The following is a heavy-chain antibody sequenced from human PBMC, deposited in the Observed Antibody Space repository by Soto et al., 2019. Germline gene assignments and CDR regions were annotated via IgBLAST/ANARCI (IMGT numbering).Heavy chain of an antibody. Sequence: ALETLPLTCTVSGGSISSYYWIWIRQPPGKGLEWIGYIYYSGSTNYNPSLKSRVTISVDTSKNQFSLKLSSVTAADTAVYYCARSYRRYCSGGSCYSYYYYYMDVWGKGTTVTVSS. CDR3: ARSYRRYCSGGSCYSYYYYYMDV. J-gene: IGHJ6*03. V-gene: IGHV4-59*01. CDR1: GGSISSYY. D-gene: IGHD2-15*01. CDR2: IYYSGST.